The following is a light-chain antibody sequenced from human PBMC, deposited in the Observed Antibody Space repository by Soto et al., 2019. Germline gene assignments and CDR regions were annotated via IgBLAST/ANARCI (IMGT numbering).Light chain of an antibody. Sequence: DIQVTQSPSSLSASVGDRVTITCRASQGIANYLAWYQHKPGKVPNLLIYAASTLQSGVPSRFSGGGSGTDFTLTISSLQPEDVATYYCQKYNSAPRTFGQGTKVEIK. V-gene: IGKV1-27*01. J-gene: IGKJ1*01. CDR3: QKYNSAPRT. CDR2: AAS. CDR1: QGIANY.